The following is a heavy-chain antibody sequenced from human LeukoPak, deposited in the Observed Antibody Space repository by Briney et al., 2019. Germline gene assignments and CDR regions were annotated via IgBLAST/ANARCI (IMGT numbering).Heavy chain of an antibody. V-gene: IGHV4-34*01. D-gene: IGHD3-10*01. J-gene: IGHJ5*02. CDR1: GGSFSGYY. CDR2: INHSGST. CDR3: ARGPRITMVRGVIMSWFDP. Sequence: PSETLSLTCAVYGGSFSGYYWSWIRQPPGKGLEWIGEINHSGSTNYNPSLKSRVTISVDTSKNQFSLKLSSVTAADTAAYYCARGPRITMVRGVIMSWFDPWGQGTLVTVSS.